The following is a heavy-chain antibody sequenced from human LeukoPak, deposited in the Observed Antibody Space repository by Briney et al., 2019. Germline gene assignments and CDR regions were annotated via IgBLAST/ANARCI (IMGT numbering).Heavy chain of an antibody. Sequence: SETLSLTCTVSGGSISSGGYYWSWIRQHPGKGLEWIGYIYYSGSTYYNPSLKSRVTMSVDTSKNQFSLKLSSVTAADTAVYYCARDRSVKAPAAIPAMGWFDPWGQGTLVTVSS. CDR3: ARDRSVKAPAAIPAMGWFDP. V-gene: IGHV4-31*03. CDR1: GGSISSGGYY. CDR2: IYYSGST. D-gene: IGHD2-2*02. J-gene: IGHJ5*02.